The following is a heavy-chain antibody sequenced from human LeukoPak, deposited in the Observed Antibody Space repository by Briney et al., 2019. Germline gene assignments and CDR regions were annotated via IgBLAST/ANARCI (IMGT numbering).Heavy chain of an antibody. CDR2: ISSGGNT. Sequence: GGSLRLSCAASGFTDSTTYMSWVRQAPGKGLEWVSVISSGGNTYYADSVKGRFTNSRDNSKNTMYPQMSSLRAEDTAVYYCGRLTNWGQGTLVTVSS. J-gene: IGHJ4*02. CDR3: GRLTN. D-gene: IGHD1-1*01. V-gene: IGHV3-53*01. CDR1: GFTDSTTY.